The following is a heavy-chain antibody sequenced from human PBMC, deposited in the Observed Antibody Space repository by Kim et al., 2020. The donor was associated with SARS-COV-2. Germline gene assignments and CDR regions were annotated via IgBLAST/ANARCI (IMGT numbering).Heavy chain of an antibody. J-gene: IGHJ6*02. Sequence: SVKVSCKASGGTFSSYAISWVRQAPGQGLEWMGGIIPIFGTANYAQKFQGRVTITADESTSTAYMELSSLRSEDTAVYYCARSHWGAYHYYGMDVWGQGTTVTVSS. CDR2: IIPIFGTA. V-gene: IGHV1-69*13. CDR1: GGTFSSYA. CDR3: ARSHWGAYHYYGMDV. D-gene: IGHD7-27*01.